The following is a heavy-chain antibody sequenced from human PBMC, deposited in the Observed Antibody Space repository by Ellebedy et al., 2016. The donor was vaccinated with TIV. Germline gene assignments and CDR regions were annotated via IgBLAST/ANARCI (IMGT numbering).Heavy chain of an antibody. V-gene: IGHV1-3*01. CDR1: GYTFATHA. Sequence: ASVKVSCKASGYTFATHALYWLRQAPGQRLEWMGWINPANGDTGYSQRFLGRVSITRDTSTNTVFMDLSGLQSEDTALYYCARDRSSSWSSYFDSWGQGTLVTVSS. D-gene: IGHD6-13*01. CDR3: ARDRSSSWSSYFDS. CDR2: INPANGDT. J-gene: IGHJ4*02.